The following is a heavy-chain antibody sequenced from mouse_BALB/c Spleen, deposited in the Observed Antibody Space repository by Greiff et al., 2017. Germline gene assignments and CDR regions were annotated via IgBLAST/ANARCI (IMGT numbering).Heavy chain of an antibody. D-gene: IGHD4-1*01. Sequence: QVQLQQSGPELVKPGASVKISCKASGYAFSSSWMNWVKQRPGQGLEWIGRIYPGDGDTNYNGKFKGKPTLTADNSSSTAYMQLSSLTSVDSAVYFCARDWAYWGQGTLVTVSA. J-gene: IGHJ3*01. CDR1: GYAFSSSW. V-gene: IGHV1-82*01. CDR3: ARDWAY. CDR2: IYPGDGDT.